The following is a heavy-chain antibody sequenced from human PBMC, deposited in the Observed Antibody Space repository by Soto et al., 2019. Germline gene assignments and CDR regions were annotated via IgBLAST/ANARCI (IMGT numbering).Heavy chain of an antibody. D-gene: IGHD5-12*01. Sequence: VQLQESGPGLAKPSQTLSLICTVSGASINSGNYNWTWIRQHTGRGLEWIGCIDYSGSAYYNPSLKSRVAISVDTSKDQFSLNLTSVTAADTAVYYCARGIVASIFGGFDPWGQGTLVTVSS. CDR2: IDYSGSA. CDR1: GASINSGNYN. V-gene: IGHV4-31*03. CDR3: ARGIVASIFGGFDP. J-gene: IGHJ5*02.